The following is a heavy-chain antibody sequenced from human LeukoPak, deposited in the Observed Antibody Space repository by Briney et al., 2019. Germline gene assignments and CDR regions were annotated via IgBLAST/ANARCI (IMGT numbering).Heavy chain of an antibody. D-gene: IGHD7-27*01. CDR3: ARGQKRGLTGSFDY. V-gene: IGHV3-30*03. J-gene: IGHJ4*02. CDR1: GFTFSSYG. CDR2: ISYDGSNK. Sequence: GGSLRLSCAASGFTFSSYGMHWVRQAPGKGLEWVAVISYDGSNKYYADSVKGRFTISRDNAKNSLYLQMNSLRAEDTAVYYCARGQKRGLTGSFDYWGQGTLVTVSS.